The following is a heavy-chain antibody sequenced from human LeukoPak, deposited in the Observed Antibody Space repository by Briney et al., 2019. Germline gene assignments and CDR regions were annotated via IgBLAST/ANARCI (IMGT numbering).Heavy chain of an antibody. D-gene: IGHD6-6*01. CDR2: ISAYNGNT. V-gene: IGHV1-18*01. CDR1: VYTFTSYG. CDR3: ARGRAVRPYNWFDP. J-gene: IGHJ5*02. Sequence: GASVTVSFKASVYTFTSYGISWVRQAPGQGLEWMGWISAYNGNTNYAQKFQGRVTMTTDTSTSTAYMELRSLRSDDTAVYYCARGRAVRPYNWFDPWGQGTLVTVSS.